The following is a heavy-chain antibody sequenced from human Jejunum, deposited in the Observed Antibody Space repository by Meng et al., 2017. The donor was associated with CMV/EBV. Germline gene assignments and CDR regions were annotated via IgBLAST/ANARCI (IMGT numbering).Heavy chain of an antibody. CDR2: IDTNTGNP. Sequence: QIGSGLKQPVAPVKVSFRPSGYTLTRYAIKWVRQAPGQGPDWMGWIDTNTGNPTYDQGFTGRFVFSLDTSVSTAYLQINSLRADDTAVYYCARDSPLDGYSLLDYWGQGTLVTVSS. D-gene: IGHD5-24*01. CDR3: ARDSPLDGYSLLDY. CDR1: GYTLTRYA. J-gene: IGHJ4*02. V-gene: IGHV7-4-1*02.